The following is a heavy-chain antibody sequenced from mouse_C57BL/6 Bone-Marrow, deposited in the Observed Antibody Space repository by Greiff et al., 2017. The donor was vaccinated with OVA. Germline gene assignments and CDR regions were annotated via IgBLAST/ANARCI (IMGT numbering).Heavy chain of an antibody. CDR1: GFTFSSYA. Sequence: EVMLVESGGGLVKPGGSLKLSCAASGFTFSSYAMSWVRQTPEKRLEWVATISDGGSYTYYPDNVKGRFTISRDNAKNNLYLQMSHLKSEDTAMYYCARDEVTTASKDYWGQGTTLTVSS. V-gene: IGHV5-4*01. J-gene: IGHJ2*01. D-gene: IGHD1-2*01. CDR3: ARDEVTTASKDY. CDR2: ISDGGSYT.